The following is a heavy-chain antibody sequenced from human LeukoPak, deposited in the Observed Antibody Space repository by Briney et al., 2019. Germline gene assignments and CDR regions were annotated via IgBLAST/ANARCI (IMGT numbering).Heavy chain of an antibody. J-gene: IGHJ4*02. V-gene: IGHV3-7*04. Sequence: GGSLRLSCAASGFTFTSYWMSWVRQAPGKGLEWVANITQDGSAKFYVDPVKGRFTISRDNVKKSLYLQMNSLRVEDTAVYYCAWDYYGSRRGYFDYWGQGTLVTVSS. CDR2: ITQDGSAK. D-gene: IGHD3-10*01. CDR1: GFTFTSYW. CDR3: AWDYYGSRRGYFDY.